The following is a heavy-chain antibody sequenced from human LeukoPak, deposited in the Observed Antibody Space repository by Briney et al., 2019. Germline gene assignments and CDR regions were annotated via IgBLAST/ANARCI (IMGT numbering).Heavy chain of an antibody. CDR2: VHHTGRA. V-gene: IGHV4-39*07. J-gene: IGHJ5*02. CDR1: GDSIGGSNYH. Sequence: SETLSLTCTVSGDSIGGSNYHWGWIRQPPGKGLEWLGTVHHTGRAFYNPSLRGRTTVSVATSKNEFSLKLTSVTAADTAVYYCAREPDAWGQGILVIVSS. CDR3: AREPDA.